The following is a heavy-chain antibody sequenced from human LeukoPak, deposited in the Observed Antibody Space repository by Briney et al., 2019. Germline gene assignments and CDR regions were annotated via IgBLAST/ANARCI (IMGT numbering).Heavy chain of an antibody. CDR1: GGSFSGYY. CDR3: ARVARAGYTIFGVVITSEGYYYYYMDV. J-gene: IGHJ6*03. V-gene: IGHV4-34*01. Sequence: PSETLSLTCAVYGGSFSGYYWSWIRQPPGKGLEWVGEINHIGSTNYNPSLKSRVTISVATSKNQFSLKLSSVTAADTAVYYCARVARAGYTIFGVVITSEGYYYYYMDVWGKGTTVTVSS. D-gene: IGHD3-3*01. CDR2: INHIGST.